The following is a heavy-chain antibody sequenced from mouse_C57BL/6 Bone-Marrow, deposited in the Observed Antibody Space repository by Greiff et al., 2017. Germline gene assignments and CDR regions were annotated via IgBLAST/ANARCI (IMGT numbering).Heavy chain of an antibody. V-gene: IGHV1-53*01. CDR2: INPSNGGT. CDR3: ASSDLDGDFDY. D-gene: IGHD2-13*01. J-gene: IGHJ2*01. Sequence: QVQLQQSGTELVKPGASVKLSCKASGYTFTSYWMHWVKQRPGQGLEWIGNINPSNGGTNYNEKFKSKATLTVDQSSSTAYMQLSSLTSEDSAVYCCASSDLDGDFDYWGQGTTLPVSS. CDR1: GYTFTSYW.